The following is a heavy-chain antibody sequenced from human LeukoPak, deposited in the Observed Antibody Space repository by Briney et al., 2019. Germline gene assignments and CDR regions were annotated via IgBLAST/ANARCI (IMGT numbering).Heavy chain of an antibody. J-gene: IGHJ4*02. V-gene: IGHV4-39*01. Sequence: SETLSLTCTVSGGSISSSSYYWGWIRQPPGKGLEWIGSIYYSGSTYYNPSLKSRVTISVDTSKNQFSLKLSSVTAADTAVYYCARKYYDFWSGYPTLYFDYWGQGTQVTVSS. CDR1: GGSISSSSYY. D-gene: IGHD3-3*01. CDR2: IYYSGST. CDR3: ARKYYDFWSGYPTLYFDY.